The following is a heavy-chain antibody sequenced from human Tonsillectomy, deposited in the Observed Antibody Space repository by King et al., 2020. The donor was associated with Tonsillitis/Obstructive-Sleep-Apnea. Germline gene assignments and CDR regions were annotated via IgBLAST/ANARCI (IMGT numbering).Heavy chain of an antibody. CDR1: GFSFSTYA. V-gene: IGHV3-64D*06. D-gene: IGHD6-6*01. J-gene: IGHJ4*02. CDR3: VKDSGQVVRDFDY. Sequence: VQLVESGGGLVQPGGSLRLSCSVSGFSFSTYAMHWVRQAPGKGLEYVSAISGGGGGSTYYPDSVKGRFTISRDDAKNTLYLQMNSLKIEDTAVYYCVKDSGQVVRDFDYWGQGTLVTVSS. CDR2: ISGGGGGST.